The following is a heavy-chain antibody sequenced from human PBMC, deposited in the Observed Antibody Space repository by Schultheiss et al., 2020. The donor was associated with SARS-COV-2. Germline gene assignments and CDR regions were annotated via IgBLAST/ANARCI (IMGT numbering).Heavy chain of an antibody. CDR1: GGSISSYY. Sequence: SETLSLTCTVSGGSISSYYWSWIRQPPGKGMEWIGEINHSGSTNYNPSLKSRVTISVDTSKNQFSLKLSSVTAADTAVYYCASTKPRWGYCSSTSCYSHYYYYMDVWGKGTTVTVSS. V-gene: IGHV4-34*01. CDR3: ASTKPRWGYCSSTSCYSHYYYYMDV. D-gene: IGHD2-2*01. CDR2: INHSGST. J-gene: IGHJ6*03.